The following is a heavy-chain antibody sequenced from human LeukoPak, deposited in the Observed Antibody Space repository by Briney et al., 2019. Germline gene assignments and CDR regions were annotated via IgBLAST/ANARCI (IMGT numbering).Heavy chain of an antibody. CDR3: CCDSSPQSDY. Sequence: SVKVSCKASGGTFSSYAISWVRQAPGQGLEWMGRIIPIFGTANYAQKFQGRVTITTDESTSTAYMKLSSLRSEDTAVYYCCCDSSPQSDYWGQGTLVTVSS. V-gene: IGHV1-69*05. CDR1: GGTFSSYA. J-gene: IGHJ4*02. D-gene: IGHD3-22*01. CDR2: IIPIFGTA.